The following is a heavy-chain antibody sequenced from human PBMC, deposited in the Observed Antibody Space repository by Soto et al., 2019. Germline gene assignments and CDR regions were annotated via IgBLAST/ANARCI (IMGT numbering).Heavy chain of an antibody. Sequence: PGESLKISCKGSGYSFTSYWISWVRQMPGKGLEWMGRIDPSDSYTNYSPSFQGHVTISADKSISTAYLQWSSLKASDTAMYYCARHLRYCSSTSDHYHGRNVWGQGTTVTV. CDR3: ARHLRYCSSTSDHYHGRNV. D-gene: IGHD2-2*01. J-gene: IGHJ6*02. V-gene: IGHV5-10-1*01. CDR2: IDPSDSYT. CDR1: GYSFTSYW.